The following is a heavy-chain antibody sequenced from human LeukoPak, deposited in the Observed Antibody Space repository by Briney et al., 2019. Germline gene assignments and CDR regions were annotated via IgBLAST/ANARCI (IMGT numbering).Heavy chain of an antibody. CDR3: ATFRGMRAGY. Sequence: PGGSPRLSCAASGFTFDDYAMHWVRQAPGKGLEWVSGISWNSGSIGYADSVKGRFTISRDNAKNSLYLQMNSLRAEDTALYYCATFRGMRAGYWGQGTLVTVSS. V-gene: IGHV3-9*01. D-gene: IGHD3-16*01. CDR2: ISWNSGSI. J-gene: IGHJ4*02. CDR1: GFTFDDYA.